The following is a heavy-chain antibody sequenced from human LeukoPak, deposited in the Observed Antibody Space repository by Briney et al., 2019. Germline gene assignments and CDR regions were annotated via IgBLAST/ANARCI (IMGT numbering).Heavy chain of an antibody. D-gene: IGHD3-22*01. CDR2: INAGNGNT. Sequence: ASVKVSCKASGYTFTSYAMHWVRQAPGQRLEWTGWINAGNGNTKYSQKFQGRVTITRDTSASTAYMELSSLRSEDTAVYYCARIRRYDSSGYYFDYWGQGTLVTVSS. CDR3: ARIRRYDSSGYYFDY. V-gene: IGHV1-3*01. CDR1: GYTFTSYA. J-gene: IGHJ4*02.